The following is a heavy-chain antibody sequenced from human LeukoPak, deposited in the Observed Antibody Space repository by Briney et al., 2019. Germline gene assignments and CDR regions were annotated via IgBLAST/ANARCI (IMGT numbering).Heavy chain of an antibody. Sequence: ASVKVSCKASGYTFTSYDINWVRQATGQGLEWMGWMNPNSGNTGYAQKFQGRATMTRNTSISTAYMELSSLRSEDTAVYYCAVTEAAAGHFDYWGQGTLVTVSS. CDR3: AVTEAAAGHFDY. CDR2: MNPNSGNT. V-gene: IGHV1-8*01. CDR1: GYTFTSYD. D-gene: IGHD6-13*01. J-gene: IGHJ4*02.